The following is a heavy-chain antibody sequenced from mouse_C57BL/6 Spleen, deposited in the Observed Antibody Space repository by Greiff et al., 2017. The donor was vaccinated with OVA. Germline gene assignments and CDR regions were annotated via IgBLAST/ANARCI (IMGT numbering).Heavy chain of an antibody. Sequence: DVHLVESGGGLVKPGGSLKLSCAASGFTFSDYGMHWVRQAPGKGLEWVAYISRGSSTIYYADTVKGRFTISRDNAKNTLFRQMTSLRTEDKGMYYCARNYYWGQGTLVTVSA. J-gene: IGHJ3*01. V-gene: IGHV5-17*01. D-gene: IGHD1-1*01. CDR1: GFTFSDYG. CDR3: ARNYY. CDR2: ISRGSSTI.